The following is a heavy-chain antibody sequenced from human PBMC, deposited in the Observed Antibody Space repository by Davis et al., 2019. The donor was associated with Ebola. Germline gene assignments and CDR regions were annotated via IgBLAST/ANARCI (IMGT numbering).Heavy chain of an antibody. J-gene: IGHJ4*02. V-gene: IGHV1-69*04. CDR3: AGGGSYYQHGADY. D-gene: IGHD1-26*01. CDR1: GCTFSSYA. CDR2: IIPILGIA. Sequence: SSVNVSCKASGCTFSSYAISWVRQAPGQGLEWMGRIIPILGIANYARKFQGRVTITSDKATSTAYMELSSLRSEDTAVYYFAGGGSYYQHGADYWGQGTLVTVSS.